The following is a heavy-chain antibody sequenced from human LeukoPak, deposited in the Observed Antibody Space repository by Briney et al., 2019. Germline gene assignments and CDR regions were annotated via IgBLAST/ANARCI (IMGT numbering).Heavy chain of an antibody. J-gene: IGHJ4*02. CDR3: ARLWSTDCSSGSCPHQPNY. CDR2: IYYSGST. V-gene: IGHV4-39*01. CDR1: GASTSSRAYH. D-gene: IGHD2-15*01. Sequence: SETLSLTCSVSGASTSSRAYHWGWIRQPPGKGLEWIGSIYYSGSTYYNPSLKSRVTISVDTSKNQLSLKLSSVTAADTAVYYCARLWSTDCSSGSCPHQPNYWGQGTLVTVSS.